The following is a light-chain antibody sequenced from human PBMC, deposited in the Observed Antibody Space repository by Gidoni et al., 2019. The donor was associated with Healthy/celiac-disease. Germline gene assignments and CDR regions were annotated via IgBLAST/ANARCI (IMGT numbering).Light chain of an antibody. CDR2: AAY. V-gene: IGKV1-39*01. Sequence: DIQMTQSPSSLAASVGERVTITCRASQSISSYLKWYQQKPGKAPKLLIYAAYSLQSGVPSKFSGSGSGTDFTLTISSLRPEDFATYYCQQSYSTPYTFGQXTKLEIK. J-gene: IGKJ2*01. CDR1: QSISSY. CDR3: QQSYSTPYT.